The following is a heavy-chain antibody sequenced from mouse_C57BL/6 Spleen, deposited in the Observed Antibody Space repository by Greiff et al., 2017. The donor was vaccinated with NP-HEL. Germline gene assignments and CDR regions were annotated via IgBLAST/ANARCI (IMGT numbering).Heavy chain of an antibody. D-gene: IGHD1-3*01. CDR1: GYAFSSSW. V-gene: IGHV1-82*01. CDR3: AKVAMDY. Sequence: VQLQESGPELVKPGASVKISCKASGYAFSSSWMNWVKQRPGKGLEWIGRIYPGDGDTNYNGKFKGKATLTADKSSSTAYMQLSSLTSEDSAVYFCAKVAMDYGGQGTSVTVSS. J-gene: IGHJ4*01. CDR2: IYPGDGDT.